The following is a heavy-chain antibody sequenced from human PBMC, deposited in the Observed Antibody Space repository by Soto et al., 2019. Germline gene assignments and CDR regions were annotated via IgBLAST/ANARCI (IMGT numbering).Heavy chain of an antibody. J-gene: IGHJ2*01. CDR2: IKQDGSEK. CDR3: ARDANCSGGSCYWYFDL. CDR1: GFTFSSYW. V-gene: IGHV3-7*01. Sequence: GGFLRLSCAASGFTFSSYWMSWVRQAPGKGLEWVANIKQDGSEKYYVDSVKGRFTISRDNAKNSLYLQMNSLRAEDTAVYYCARDANCSGGSCYWYFDLWGRGTLVTVSS. D-gene: IGHD2-15*01.